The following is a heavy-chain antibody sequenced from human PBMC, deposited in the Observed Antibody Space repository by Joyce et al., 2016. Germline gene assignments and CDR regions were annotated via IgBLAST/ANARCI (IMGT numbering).Heavy chain of an antibody. CDR2: SYHRGQT. CDR3: ARGVPKYDYVDD. CDR1: DFSIIRNNW. Sequence: QAQLQESGPGLVKPSGTLSLTCVVADFSIIRNNWWNWVRQAPGMGLEWMGESYHRGQTNYTPSLKGRVTLSMDKSKNHFALKLASVTAADTAVYYWARGVPKYDYVDDWGQGTQVTVSS. J-gene: IGHJ4*02. V-gene: IGHV4-4*02.